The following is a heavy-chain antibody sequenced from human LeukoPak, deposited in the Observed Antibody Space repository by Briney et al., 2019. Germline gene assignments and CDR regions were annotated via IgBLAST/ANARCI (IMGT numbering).Heavy chain of an antibody. J-gene: IGHJ4*02. V-gene: IGHV4-4*02. CDR2: IYYSGST. D-gene: IGHD3-10*01. Sequence: SGTLSLTSAVSGGSISSSNWWSWVRQPPGKGLEWIGSIYYSGSTYYNPSLKSRVTMSVDTSKNQFSLKLSSVTAADTAVYYCAKHITVVRVVTRRGFDFWGQGTLVTVSS. CDR3: AKHITVVRVVTRRGFDF. CDR1: GGSISSSNW.